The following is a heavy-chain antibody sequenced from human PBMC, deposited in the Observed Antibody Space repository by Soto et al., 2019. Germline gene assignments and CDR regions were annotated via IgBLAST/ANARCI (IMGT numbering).Heavy chain of an antibody. Sequence: GGSLRLSCAASGFTFSSYGMHWVRQAPGKGLEWVAVISYDGSNKYYADSVKGRFTISRDNSKNTLYLQMNSLRAEDTAVYYCAKPEGEGYSGYDPAGEADYWGQGTLVTVSS. J-gene: IGHJ4*02. V-gene: IGHV3-30*18. D-gene: IGHD5-12*01. CDR1: GFTFSSYG. CDR2: ISYDGSNK. CDR3: AKPEGEGYSGYDPAGEADY.